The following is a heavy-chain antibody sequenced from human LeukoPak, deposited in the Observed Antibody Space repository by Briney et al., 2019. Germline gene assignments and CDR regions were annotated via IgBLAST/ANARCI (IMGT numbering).Heavy chain of an antibody. CDR2: INPNRGGT. J-gene: IGHJ3*02. CDR1: GYTFTGYY. V-gene: IGHV1-2*06. Sequence: GASVKVSCKASGYTFTGYYMHWVRQAPGQGLEWMGRINPNRGGTNYAQKFQGRVTMTRDTSISTAYMELSRLRSDDTAVYYCASEAIVAAAGVFDIWGQGTMVTVSS. D-gene: IGHD6-13*01. CDR3: ASEAIVAAAGVFDI.